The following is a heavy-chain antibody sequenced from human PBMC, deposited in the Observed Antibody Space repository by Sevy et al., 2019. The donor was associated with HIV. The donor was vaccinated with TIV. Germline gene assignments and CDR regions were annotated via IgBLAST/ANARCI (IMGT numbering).Heavy chain of an antibody. CDR3: ARATGSYYYDSSGDFYFDY. CDR1: GGSISSYY. J-gene: IGHJ4*02. Sequence: SETLSLTCTVSGGSISSYYWSWIRQPPGKGLEWIGYIYYSGSTNYNPSLKSRVTISVDTSKNQFSLKLSSVTAADTAVYYCARATGSYYYDSSGDFYFDYWVQGTLVTVSS. CDR2: IYYSGST. D-gene: IGHD3-22*01. V-gene: IGHV4-59*01.